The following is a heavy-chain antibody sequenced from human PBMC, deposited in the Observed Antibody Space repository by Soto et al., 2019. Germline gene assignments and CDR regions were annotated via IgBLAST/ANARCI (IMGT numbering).Heavy chain of an antibody. J-gene: IGHJ6*02. CDR1: GFTFSSYA. Sequence: EVQLLESGGGLVQPGGSLRLSCAASGFTFSSYAMSWVRQAPGKGLEWVSAISGSDNTTYYADSVKGRFTISRDNSKNTLYLQMSSLRDDDTAVYYCDPMGVWGQGTTVTVSS. CDR3: DPMGV. V-gene: IGHV3-23*01. CDR2: ISGSDNTT.